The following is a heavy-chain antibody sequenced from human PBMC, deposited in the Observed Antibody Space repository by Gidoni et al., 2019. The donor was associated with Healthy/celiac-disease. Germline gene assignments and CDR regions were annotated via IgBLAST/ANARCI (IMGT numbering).Heavy chain of an antibody. CDR3: ARGGRYSSGWYSYYYYGMDV. Sequence: QVQLVQSGAEVKKPGASVKVSCKASGYTFTSYDINWVRQATGQGLEWMGWMNPNSGNTGYAQKFQGRVTITRNTSISTDYMELSSLRSEDTAVYYCARGGRYSSGWYSYYYYGMDVWGQGTTVTVSS. CDR2: MNPNSGNT. J-gene: IGHJ6*02. V-gene: IGHV1-8*03. D-gene: IGHD6-19*01. CDR1: GYTFTSYD.